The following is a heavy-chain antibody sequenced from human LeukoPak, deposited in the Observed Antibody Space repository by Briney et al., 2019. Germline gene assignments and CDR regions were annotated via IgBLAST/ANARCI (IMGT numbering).Heavy chain of an antibody. CDR2: ISSNGGST. CDR3: ARDKASGLRYFDWLTDP. D-gene: IGHD3-9*01. Sequence: GGSLRLSCAASGFTFSSYAMHWVRQAPGKGLEYDSAISSNGGSTYYANSVKGRFTISRDNSKNTLYLQMGSLRAEDMAVYYCARDKASGLRYFDWLTDPRGQGTLVTVSS. V-gene: IGHV3-64*01. CDR1: GFTFSSYA. J-gene: IGHJ5*02.